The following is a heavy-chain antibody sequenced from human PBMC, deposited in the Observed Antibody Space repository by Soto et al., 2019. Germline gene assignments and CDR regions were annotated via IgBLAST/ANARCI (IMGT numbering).Heavy chain of an antibody. CDR2: IKEDGSEK. D-gene: IGHD3-10*01. V-gene: IGHV3-7*03. CDR1: GFRISNYF. CDR3: ASPRFRGMDV. Sequence: GGSLRLSCVGSGFRISNYFMSWVRQAPGKGLEWVANIKEDGSEKYYVESVKGRFTISRDNAKNSLYLQVNSLSDEDTAVYYCASPRFRGMDVWGQGTTVTVSS. J-gene: IGHJ6*02.